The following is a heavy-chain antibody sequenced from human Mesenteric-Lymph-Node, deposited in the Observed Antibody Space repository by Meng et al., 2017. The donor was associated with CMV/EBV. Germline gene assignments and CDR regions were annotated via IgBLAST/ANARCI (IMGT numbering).Heavy chain of an antibody. CDR3: ARAPPKYCSSTSCFRPLDY. J-gene: IGHJ4*02. CDR1: GFTFSSYS. V-gene: IGHV3-21*01. CDR2: ISSSSSYI. Sequence: GESLKISCAASGFTFSSYSMNWVRQAPGKGLEWVSSISSSSSYIYYADSVKGRFTISRDNAKNSLYLQMNSLRAEDTAVYYCARAPPKYCSSTSCFRPLDYWGQGTLVTVSS. D-gene: IGHD2-2*01.